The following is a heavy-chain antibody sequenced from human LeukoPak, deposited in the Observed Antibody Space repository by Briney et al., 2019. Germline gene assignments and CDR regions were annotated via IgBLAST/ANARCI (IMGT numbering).Heavy chain of an antibody. D-gene: IGHD4-17*01. CDR3: VTAPYGDYYYYMDV. J-gene: IGHJ6*03. Sequence: GGSLRLSCVASGFIFSDYGMSWVRQVPGKGLEWVSSVRVDGHTTFYADSVKGRFTISRDNSKNTLYLQMNSLRAEDTAVYYCVTAPYGDYYYYMDVWGKGTTVTISS. CDR2: VRVDGHTT. CDR1: GFIFSDYG. V-gene: IGHV3-23*01.